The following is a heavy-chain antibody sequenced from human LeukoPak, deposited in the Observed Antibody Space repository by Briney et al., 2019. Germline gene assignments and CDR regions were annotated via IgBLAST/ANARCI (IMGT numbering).Heavy chain of an antibody. CDR1: GFTFTDYY. J-gene: IGHJ4*02. D-gene: IGHD5-12*01. Sequence: GGSLRLFCAASGFTFTDYYMTWIRQAPGKGLEWVSYITSSGSYTNYADSVKGRFTISRDNANNSLYLQMNSLRVEDSAVYYCARYPVGNYDSGFDYWGQGSLVTVSS. CDR3: ARYPVGNYDSGFDY. CDR2: ITSSGSYT. V-gene: IGHV3-11*06.